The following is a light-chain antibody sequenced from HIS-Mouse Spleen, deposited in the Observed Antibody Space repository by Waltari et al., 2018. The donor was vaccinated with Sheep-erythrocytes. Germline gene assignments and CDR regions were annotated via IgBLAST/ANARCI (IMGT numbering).Light chain of an antibody. CDR1: ALQKKY. J-gene: IGLJ2*01. Sequence: SYELTQPPSVSVSPGQTARITCSGDALQKKYAYWYQQKSGQAPVLVIYEDSKRPSGIPERVSGSSSGTIATLTISGAQVEDEADYYCYSTDSSGNHSVFGGGTKLTVL. CDR3: YSTDSSGNHSV. CDR2: EDS. V-gene: IGLV3-10*01.